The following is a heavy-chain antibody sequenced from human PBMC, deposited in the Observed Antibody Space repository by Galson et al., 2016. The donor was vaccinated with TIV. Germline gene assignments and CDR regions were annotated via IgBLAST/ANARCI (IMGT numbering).Heavy chain of an antibody. CDR2: IYPGDSET. CDR3: ASSRIESSGYRPDAFDI. D-gene: IGHD3-22*01. Sequence: QSGAEVKKPGESLKISCKGSGFTFTRHWIGWVRQMPGKGLEWMGIIYPGDSETRYSPTFQGQVTISADKSISTAYLQWTSLKASDTAMYYCASSRIESSGYRPDAFDIWGQGTMVTMSS. J-gene: IGHJ3*02. V-gene: IGHV5-51*03. CDR1: GFTFTRHW.